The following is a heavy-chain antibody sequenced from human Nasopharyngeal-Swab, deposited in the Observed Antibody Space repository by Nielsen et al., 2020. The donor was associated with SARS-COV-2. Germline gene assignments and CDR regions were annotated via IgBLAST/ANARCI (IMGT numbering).Heavy chain of an antibody. Sequence: SVKVSCKASGGTFSSYAISWVRQAPGQGLEWMGGIIPIFGTANYAQKFQGRVTITADESTSTAYMEPSSLRSEDTAVYYCAREGRGYYYYGMDVWGQGTTVTVSS. V-gene: IGHV1-69*13. CDR1: GGTFSSYA. CDR3: AREGRGYYYYGMDV. J-gene: IGHJ6*02. CDR2: IIPIFGTA.